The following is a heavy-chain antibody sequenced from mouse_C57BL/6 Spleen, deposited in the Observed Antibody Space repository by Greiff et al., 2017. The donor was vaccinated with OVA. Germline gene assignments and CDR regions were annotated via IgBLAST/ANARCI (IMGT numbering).Heavy chain of an antibody. J-gene: IGHJ2*01. D-gene: IGHD1-1*01. CDR2: ISSGSSTI. CDR1: GFPFSDYG. V-gene: IGHV5-17*01. CDR3: ARAACGRSIDD. Sequence: VQLKESGGGLVKPGGSLKLSCAASGFPFSDYGMHWVRQAPEKGLEWVAYISSGSSTIYYADTVKGRFTISRDNAKNTLFLQMTSLRAEDTAMYYGARAACGRSIDDWGQGTTLTVSS.